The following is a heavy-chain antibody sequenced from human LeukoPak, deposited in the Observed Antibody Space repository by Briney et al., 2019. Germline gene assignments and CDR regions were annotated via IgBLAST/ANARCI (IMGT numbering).Heavy chain of an antibody. Sequence: SLRLSCAASGFTFDDYAMHWVRQAPGKGLEWVSGISWNSGSIGYADSVKGRFTISRDNAKNSLYLQMNSLRAEDTALYYCAKAPGPFGELSNWGQGTLVTVSS. CDR3: AKAPGPFGELSN. CDR2: ISWNSGSI. V-gene: IGHV3-9*01. D-gene: IGHD3-10*01. CDR1: GFTFDDYA. J-gene: IGHJ4*02.